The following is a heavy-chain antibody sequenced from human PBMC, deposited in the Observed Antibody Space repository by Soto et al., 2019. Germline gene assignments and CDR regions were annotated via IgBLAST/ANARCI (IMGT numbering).Heavy chain of an antibody. J-gene: IGHJ6*02. Sequence: SETLSLTCTVSGGSISSGDYYWGWIRQPPGKGLEWIGCVSYSGSAYYNPSLKGRFTISVDMSKKQFFLNLRSVTAADTAVYYCASAGWQMVRGVSISGGMDVWGQGTTVTVSS. V-gene: IGHV4-30-4*01. CDR1: GGSISSGDYY. CDR3: ASAGWQMVRGVSISGGMDV. CDR2: VSYSGSA. D-gene: IGHD3-10*01.